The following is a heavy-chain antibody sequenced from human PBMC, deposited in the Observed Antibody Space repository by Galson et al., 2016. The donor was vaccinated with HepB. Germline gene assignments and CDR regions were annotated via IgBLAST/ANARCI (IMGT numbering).Heavy chain of an antibody. Sequence: SLRLSCAASGFTFNSYTMNWVRQAAGKGLEWVSLISGSGGIRHYADSVKGRFTISRDNTKSTLYLEMNSLRAEDTAVYYCGRASYCGRGCYYHFDSWGQGTLVTVSS. V-gene: IGHV3-23*01. CDR3: GRASYCGRGCYYHFDS. D-gene: IGHD2-21*02. J-gene: IGHJ4*02. CDR1: GFTFNSYT. CDR2: ISGSGGIR.